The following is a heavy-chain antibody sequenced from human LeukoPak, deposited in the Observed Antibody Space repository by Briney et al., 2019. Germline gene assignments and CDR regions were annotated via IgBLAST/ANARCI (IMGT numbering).Heavy chain of an antibody. CDR2: ITSSSSYI. J-gene: IGHJ4*02. V-gene: IGHV3-21*01. CDR1: GFTFSSYS. Sequence: GGSLRLSCAASGFTFSSYSMNWVRQAPGKGLEWVSSITSSSSYIYYADSVKGRFTIPRDNAKNSLYLQMNSLRAEDTAVYYCASAGLVYSSGWYLETPFDCWGQGTLVTVSS. CDR3: ASAGLVYSSGWYLETPFDC. D-gene: IGHD6-13*01.